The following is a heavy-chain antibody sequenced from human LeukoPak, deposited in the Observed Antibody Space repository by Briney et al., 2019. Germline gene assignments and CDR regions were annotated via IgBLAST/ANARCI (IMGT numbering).Heavy chain of an antibody. Sequence: SETLSLTCTVSGVSISSYYWSWIRQPPGKGLEWIGYIYYSGSTNYNPSLKSRVTISVDTSKNQFSLKLSSVTAADTAVYYCARVSGGAYPDYWGQGTLVTVSP. CDR2: IYYSGST. D-gene: IGHD4-23*01. J-gene: IGHJ4*02. CDR1: GVSISSYY. V-gene: IGHV4-59*01. CDR3: ARVSGGAYPDY.